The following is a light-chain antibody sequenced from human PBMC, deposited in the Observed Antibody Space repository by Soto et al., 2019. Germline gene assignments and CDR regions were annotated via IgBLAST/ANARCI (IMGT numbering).Light chain of an antibody. Sequence: DIQLTQSPSFLSSSAGERVTISCRASQGVSSYLAWYQQKPGKAPKLLIYAASTLQSGVPTRFSGSGSGTEFPFTISSLRAGGFGTFFFQQLNSYAPLTFGGGTKVEIK. CDR3: QQLNSYAPLT. CDR1: QGVSSY. J-gene: IGKJ4*01. CDR2: AAS. V-gene: IGKV1-9*01.